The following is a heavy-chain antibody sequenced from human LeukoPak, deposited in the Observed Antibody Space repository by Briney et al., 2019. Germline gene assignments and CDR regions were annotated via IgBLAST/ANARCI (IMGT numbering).Heavy chain of an antibody. CDR1: GYTFTDYY. J-gene: IGHJ3*02. CDR3: ARDASAVAGLIAFDI. V-gene: IGHV1-2*02. Sequence: ASVKVSCKASGYTFTDYYMHWVRQAPGQGLEWMGWINPKNGGSHSAQKFQGRVTMTRDTSISTAYMELSRLRSDDTAVYYCARDASAVAGLIAFDIWGQGTMVTVSS. D-gene: IGHD6-19*01. CDR2: INPKNGGS.